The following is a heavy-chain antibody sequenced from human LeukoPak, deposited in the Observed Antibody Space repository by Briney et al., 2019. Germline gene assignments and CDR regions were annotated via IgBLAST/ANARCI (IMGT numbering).Heavy chain of an antibody. D-gene: IGHD1-26*01. CDR3: ARTYPNSGSVDY. V-gene: IGHV4-30-2*01. CDR2: IYHSGST. Sequence: SETLSHTCAVSGGSISSGGYSWSWIRQPPGKGLEWIGYIYHSGSTYYNPSLKSRVTISVDRSKNQFSLKLSSVTAADTAVYYCARTYPNSGSVDYWGQGTLVTVSS. CDR1: GGSISSGGYS. J-gene: IGHJ4*02.